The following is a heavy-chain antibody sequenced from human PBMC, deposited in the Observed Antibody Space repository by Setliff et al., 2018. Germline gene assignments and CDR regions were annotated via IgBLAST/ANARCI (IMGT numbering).Heavy chain of an antibody. D-gene: IGHD5-12*01. J-gene: IGHJ4*02. V-gene: IGHV3-74*01. CDR1: GFTFVNYW. CDR3: ARVGATAQVIDY. Sequence: GGSRRLSCAASGFTFVNYWTHWVLQAPGKGLVLVSRVNSDGSSTIYADSVKGRFTISRDNAKNTLYLQMNSLRAADTAVYYCARVGATAQVIDYWGQGTLVTVSS. CDR2: VNSDGSST.